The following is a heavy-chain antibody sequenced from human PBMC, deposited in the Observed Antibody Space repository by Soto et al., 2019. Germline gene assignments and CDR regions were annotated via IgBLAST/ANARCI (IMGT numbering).Heavy chain of an antibody. J-gene: IGHJ6*02. CDR1: GYTFIRYG. CDR2: ISPYNDYT. CDR3: ARGGYYDNTWGKLSHYGLAV. Sequence: QVQLVQSAAEVKKPGASVKVSCKASGYTFIRYGITCVRQAPGQGLEWMGWISPYNDYTIYAQKVQGRVTMTTDTSTRRVYMELRSVKSDDTAVYYCARGGYYDNTWGKLSHYGLAVWGQGTSVTVSS. V-gene: IGHV1-18*01. D-gene: IGHD3-16*01.